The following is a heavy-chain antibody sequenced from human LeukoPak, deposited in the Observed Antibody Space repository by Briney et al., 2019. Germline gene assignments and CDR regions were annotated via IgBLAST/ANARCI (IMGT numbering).Heavy chain of an antibody. CDR1: GGSISSGDYY. Sequence: PSETLSLTCTVSGGSISSGDYYWSWIRQPPGKGLEWIGYIYYSGSTYYNPSLKSRVTISVDTSKNQFSLKLSSVTAADTAVYYCARAGKPWGWFDPWGQGTPVTVSS. D-gene: IGHD3-10*01. V-gene: IGHV4-30-4*01. CDR2: IYYSGST. CDR3: ARAGKPWGWFDP. J-gene: IGHJ5*02.